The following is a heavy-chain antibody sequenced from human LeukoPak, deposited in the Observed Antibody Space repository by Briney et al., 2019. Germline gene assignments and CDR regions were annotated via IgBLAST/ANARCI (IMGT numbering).Heavy chain of an antibody. J-gene: IGHJ6*04. CDR2: IKSKTDSGTT. Sequence: GGCVSLSCAASGFTFSNAWMSWVRQAPGKGLEWVGRIKSKTDSGTTDYAAPVTGRFTISRYDSKNTLYLQTNSLKPEDTAVYYGPTGRLLDVWGKGTTVTVSS. CDR3: PTGRLLDV. D-gene: IGHD6-19*01. V-gene: IGHV3-15*01. CDR1: GFTFSNAW.